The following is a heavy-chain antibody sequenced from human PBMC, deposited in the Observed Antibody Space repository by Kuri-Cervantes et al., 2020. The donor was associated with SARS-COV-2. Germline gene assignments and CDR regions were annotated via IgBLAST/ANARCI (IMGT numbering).Heavy chain of an antibody. CDR2: IIPILGIA. V-gene: IGHV1-69*10. CDR3: ARWLERSYSSSSYYYYGMDV. D-gene: IGHD6-6*01. J-gene: IGHJ6*02. Sequence: SVKVSCKASGGTFSSYAISWVRQAPGQGLEWMGGIIPILGIANYAQKFQGRVTITADKSTSTAYMELSSLRSEDTAVYYCARWLERSYSSSSYYYYGMDVWGQGTTVTVSS. CDR1: GGTFSSYA.